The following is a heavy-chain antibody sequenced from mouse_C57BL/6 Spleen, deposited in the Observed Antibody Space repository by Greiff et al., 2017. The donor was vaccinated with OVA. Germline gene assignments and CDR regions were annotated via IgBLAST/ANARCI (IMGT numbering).Heavy chain of an antibody. V-gene: IGHV5-17*01. CDR3: AKSYSKYEGDYAMDY. CDR2: ISSGSSTI. Sequence: EVHLVESGGGLVKPGGSLKLSCAASGFTFSDYGMHWVRQAPEKGLEWVAYISSGSSTINYADTVKGRFTITRDNAKNTLFLQMTSLRSEDTAMYYCAKSYSKYEGDYAMDYWGQGTSVTVSS. CDR1: GFTFSDYG. J-gene: IGHJ4*01. D-gene: IGHD2-5*01.